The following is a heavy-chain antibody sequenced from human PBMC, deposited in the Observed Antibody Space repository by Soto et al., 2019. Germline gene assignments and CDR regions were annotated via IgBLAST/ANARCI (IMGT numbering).Heavy chain of an antibody. Sequence: PVGSLRLSCAVSGFTFSSYSMNWVRQAPGQGLEWFPSISSSSSYIYYSDSVKGRFTNSRDNAKTSLYMQMTSLRVEDTAVYYCARDGGITIFETHYYYYGMDVWGQGTTVTVSS. CDR2: ISSSSSYI. V-gene: IGHV3-21*01. CDR1: GFTFSSYS. D-gene: IGHD3-3*01. J-gene: IGHJ6*02. CDR3: ARDGGITIFETHYYYYGMDV.